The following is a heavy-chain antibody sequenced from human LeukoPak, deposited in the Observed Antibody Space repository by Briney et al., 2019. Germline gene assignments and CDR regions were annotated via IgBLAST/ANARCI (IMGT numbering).Heavy chain of an antibody. Sequence: SETLSRTCAVSGGSISSGGYSWSWLRQPPGKGLELNGYIYHSGSIYYNPSLKSRVTISVERSKNQCSLKLSSVTAADTAVYYCGRVTEDCSSTSCYPVTYYFDYWGGGTLVTVSS. CDR1: GGSISSGGYS. CDR2: IYHSGSI. V-gene: IGHV4-30-2*01. D-gene: IGHD2-2*01. J-gene: IGHJ4*02. CDR3: GRVTEDCSSTSCYPVTYYFDY.